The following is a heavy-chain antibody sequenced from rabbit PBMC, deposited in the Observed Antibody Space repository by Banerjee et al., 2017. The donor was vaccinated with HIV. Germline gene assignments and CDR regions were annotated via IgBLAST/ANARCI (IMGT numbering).Heavy chain of an antibody. J-gene: IGHJ6*01. Sequence: QEQLEESGGGLVTPGRTLTLSCTASGFDFSSYYMSWVRQAPGKGLEWIGIIYIGKGSTDYTKGRFTVSKTSSTTVTLQMTSLTAADTATYFCATDAAGTLDYGMDLWGQGTLVTVS. V-gene: IGHV1S45*01. CDR3: ATDAAGTLDYGMDL. D-gene: IGHD4-2*01. CDR1: GFDFSSYYM. CDR2: IYIGKGST.